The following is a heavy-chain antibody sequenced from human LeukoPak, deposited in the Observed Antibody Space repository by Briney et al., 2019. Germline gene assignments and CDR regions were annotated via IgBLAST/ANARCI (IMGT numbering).Heavy chain of an antibody. CDR3: AKGDYYYDSSGYAPVEY. Sequence: PGGSLRLSCAASGFTFSSYGMHWVRQAPGKGLEWVAVISYDGSNKYYADSVKGRFTISRDNSKNTLYLQMNSLWAEDTAVYYCAKGDYYYDSSGYAPVEYWGQGALVTVSS. CDR2: ISYDGSNK. J-gene: IGHJ4*02. D-gene: IGHD3-22*01. CDR1: GFTFSSYG. V-gene: IGHV3-30*18.